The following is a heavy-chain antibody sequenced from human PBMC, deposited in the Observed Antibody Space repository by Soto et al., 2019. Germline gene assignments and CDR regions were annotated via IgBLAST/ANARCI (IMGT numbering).Heavy chain of an antibody. CDR2: ISYDGSNS. CDR1: GFAFRSYA. CDR3: ARDHDSGGYSFDY. D-gene: IGHD3-22*01. V-gene: IGHV3-30-3*01. J-gene: IGHJ4*02. Sequence: PGGSLRLSCAASGFAFRSYAMHWARQAPGKGLEWVAVISYDGSNSYDTDSVKGRFTISRDNSKNTLYLQMDSLRVEDTAVYYCARDHDSGGYSFDYWGQGTLVTVSS.